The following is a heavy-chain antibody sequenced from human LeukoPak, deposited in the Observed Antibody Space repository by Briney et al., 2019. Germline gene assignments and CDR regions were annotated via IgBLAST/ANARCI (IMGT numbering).Heavy chain of an antibody. V-gene: IGHV3-7*01. CDR1: GLTFSSAW. Sequence: GGSLRLSCAASGLTFSSAWMTWVRQTPGKGLEWVANIKEDGSEKYYVDSVKGRFTISRDNAKNSLYLQMNSLRAEDTALYYCATDVGADWGQGTLVTVSS. CDR3: ATDVGAD. J-gene: IGHJ4*02. CDR2: IKEDGSEK.